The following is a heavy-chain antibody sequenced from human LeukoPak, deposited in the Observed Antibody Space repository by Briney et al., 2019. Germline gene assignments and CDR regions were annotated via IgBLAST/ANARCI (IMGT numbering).Heavy chain of an antibody. D-gene: IGHD5-18*01. V-gene: IGHV4-59*12. CDR1: GGSISSYY. CDR3: ARVNFPRGYSYGYQDY. J-gene: IGHJ4*02. Sequence: TSETLSLTCTVPGGSISSYYWSWIRQPPGKGLEWIGYIYYSGSTNCNPSLKSRVTISVDTSKNQFSLKLSSVTAADTAVYYCARVNFPRGYSYGYQDYWGQGTLVTVSS. CDR2: IYYSGST.